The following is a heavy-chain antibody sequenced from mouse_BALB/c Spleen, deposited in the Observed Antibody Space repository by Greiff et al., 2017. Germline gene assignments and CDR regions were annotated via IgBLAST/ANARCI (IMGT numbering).Heavy chain of an antibody. D-gene: IGHD1-1*01. Sequence: EVKLVESGGGLVKPGGSLKLSCATSGFTFSSYAMSWVRQTPEKRLEWVASISSGGSTYYPDSVKGRFTISRDNARNILYLQMSSLRSEDTAMYYCARGPSTTVVYFDYWGQGTTLTVSS. CDR3: ARGPSTTVVYFDY. J-gene: IGHJ2*01. CDR1: GFTFSSYA. V-gene: IGHV5-6-5*01. CDR2: ISSGGST.